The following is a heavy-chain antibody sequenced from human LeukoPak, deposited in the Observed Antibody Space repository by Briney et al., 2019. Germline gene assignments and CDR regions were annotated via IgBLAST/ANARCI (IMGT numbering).Heavy chain of an antibody. CDR1: GYTFTSYG. V-gene: IGHV1-18*01. D-gene: IGHD5-24*01. Sequence: GASVKVSCKASGYTFTSYGISWVRQAPGQGLEWMGWISAYNGNTNYAQKLQGRVTMTTDTSASTAYMELRSLRSDDTAVYYCASGEMATGRNDAFDIWGQGTMVTVSS. J-gene: IGHJ3*02. CDR3: ASGEMATGRNDAFDI. CDR2: ISAYNGNT.